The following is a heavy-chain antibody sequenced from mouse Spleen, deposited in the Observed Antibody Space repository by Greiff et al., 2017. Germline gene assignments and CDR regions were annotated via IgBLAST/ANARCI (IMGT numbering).Heavy chain of an antibody. CDR3: AREDW. CDR2: IDPSDSYT. V-gene: IGHV1-69*01. J-gene: IGHJ3*02. CDR1: GYTFTSYW. Sequence: VQLQQPGAELVMPGASVKLSCKASGYTFTSYWMHWVKQRPGQGLEWIGEIDPSDSYTNYNQKFKGKATLTVDKSSSTAYMQLSGLTSEDSAVYYCAREDWWGQGTLVTVSA.